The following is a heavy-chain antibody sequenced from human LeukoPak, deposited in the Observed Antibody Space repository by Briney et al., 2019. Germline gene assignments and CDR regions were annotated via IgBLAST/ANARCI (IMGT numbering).Heavy chain of an antibody. J-gene: IGHJ4*02. CDR2: IKQDGSET. CDR3: ARVDGSSSCPDY. V-gene: IGHV3-7*01. CDR1: GFTFSSYW. Sequence: PGGALRLSCAASGFTFSSYWMSWVRQAPGKGLERVANIKQDGSETYYVDSVKGRFTISRDNAKNSLYLQMSGLRAEDTAVYYCARVDGSSSCPDYWGQGTLVTVSS. D-gene: IGHD6-13*01.